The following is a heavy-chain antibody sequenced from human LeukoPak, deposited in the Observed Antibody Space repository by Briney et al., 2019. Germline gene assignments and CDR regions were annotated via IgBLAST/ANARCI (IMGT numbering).Heavy chain of an antibody. V-gene: IGHV3-53*01. Sequence: GGSLRLSCITSGFTFSSYAMSWVRQAPGKGLEWVSVIYTGGGTDHADSVKGRFTISRDNSKNTLSLQMNSLRADDTAIYYCTRSGYRHPYHFESWGQGTLVIVSS. D-gene: IGHD3-22*01. CDR2: IYTGGGT. J-gene: IGHJ4*02. CDR3: TRSGYRHPYHFES. CDR1: GFTFSSYA.